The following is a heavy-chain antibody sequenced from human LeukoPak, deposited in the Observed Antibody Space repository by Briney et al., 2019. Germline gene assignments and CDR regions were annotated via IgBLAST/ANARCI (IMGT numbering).Heavy chain of an antibody. Sequence: SVKVSCKASVGTFSSYAISWVRQAPGQGLEWMGRIIPIFGTANYAQKFQGRVTITTDESTSTAYMELSSLRSEDTAVYYCARARAPMVRGVIPYNWFDPWGQGTLVTVSS. CDR2: IIPIFGTA. J-gene: IGHJ5*02. CDR3: ARARAPMVRGVIPYNWFDP. CDR1: VGTFSSYA. D-gene: IGHD3-10*01. V-gene: IGHV1-69*05.